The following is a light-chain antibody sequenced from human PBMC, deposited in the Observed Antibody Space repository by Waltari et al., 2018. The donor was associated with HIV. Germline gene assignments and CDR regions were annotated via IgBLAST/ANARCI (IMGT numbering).Light chain of an antibody. CDR3: QSYDNENPVL. V-gene: IGLV6-57*01. J-gene: IGLJ2*01. CDR2: KDD. CDR1: SCSIARNY. Sequence: NFMLTQPHSVSESPGKTVTVSCTRSSCSIARNYVQWYQQRPGSSPTTVIYKDDQRPSGVPDRFSGSIDSSSNSASLTISGLRPEDEADYYCQSYDNENPVLFGGGTKLTVL.